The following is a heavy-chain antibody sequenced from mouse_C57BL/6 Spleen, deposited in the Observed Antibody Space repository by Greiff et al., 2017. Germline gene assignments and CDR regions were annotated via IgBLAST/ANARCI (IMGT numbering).Heavy chain of an antibody. CDR2: ISSGGSYT. CDR3: ARHGDSSGSCFAY. Sequence: EVKLMESGGDLVKPGGSLKLSCAASGFTFSSYGMSWVRQTPDKRLEWVATISSGGSYTYYPDSVKGRFTISRDNAKNTLYLQMSSLKSEDTAIYYCARHGDSSGSCFAYWGQGTLVTVSA. D-gene: IGHD3-2*02. J-gene: IGHJ3*01. CDR1: GFTFSSYG. V-gene: IGHV5-6*01.